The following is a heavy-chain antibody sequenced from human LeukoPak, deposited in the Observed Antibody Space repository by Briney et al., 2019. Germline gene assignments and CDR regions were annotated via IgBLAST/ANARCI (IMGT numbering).Heavy chain of an antibody. CDR1: GFIFDDYA. Sequence: TGGSLRLSCAASGFIFDDYAMHWVRQAPGKGLEWVSGISWNSGAIAYADSVKGRFSISRDNAKNSVYLQMNSLRTGDTALYRCVKTTRAILRHDVFDIWGQGTMVTVSS. D-gene: IGHD2-15*01. V-gene: IGHV3-9*01. J-gene: IGHJ3*02. CDR2: ISWNSGAI. CDR3: VKTTRAILRHDVFDI.